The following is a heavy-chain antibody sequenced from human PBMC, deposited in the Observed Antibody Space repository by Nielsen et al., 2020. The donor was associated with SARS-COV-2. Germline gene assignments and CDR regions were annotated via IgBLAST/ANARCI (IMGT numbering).Heavy chain of an antibody. J-gene: IGHJ6*02. V-gene: IGHV4-39*07. CDR3: ARDRGVTSYFYYGMDV. CDR2: IYYNGST. CDR1: GASIRSGNYY. D-gene: IGHD3-10*01. Sequence: SETLSLTCTVSGASIRSGNYYWGWIRQPPGKGLEWIGTIYYNGSTYYNPSLKSRVTISVDTSKNQFSLNLTSVPAADTAVYYCARDRGVTSYFYYGMDVWGQGTTVTVSS.